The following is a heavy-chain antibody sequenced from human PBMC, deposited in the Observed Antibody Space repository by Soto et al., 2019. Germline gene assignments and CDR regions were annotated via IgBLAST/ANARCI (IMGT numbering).Heavy chain of an antibody. CDR3: AKQEIVVVTASRPFQH. J-gene: IGHJ1*01. CDR1: GFTFSTFD. V-gene: IGHV3-23*01. CDR2: ISGSGGST. D-gene: IGHD2-21*02. Sequence: PGGSLRLSCAASGFTFSTFDMSWVRQPPGKGLEWVSVISGSGGSTYYADSVKGRFTISRDNSKNTLYLQMNSLRAEDTAVYYCAKQEIVVVTASRPFQHWGQGTLVTVSS.